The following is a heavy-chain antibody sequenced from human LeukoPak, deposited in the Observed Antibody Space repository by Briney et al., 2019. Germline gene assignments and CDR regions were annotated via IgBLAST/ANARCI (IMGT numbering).Heavy chain of an antibody. D-gene: IGHD1-20*01. Sequence: SETLSLTCAVYGGSFSGYYWSWIRQPPGKGLEWIGSIYYSGSTYYNPSLKSRVTISVDTSKNQFSLKLSSVTAADTAVYYCARDWKNNWNDGDSNWFDPWGQGTLVTVSS. V-gene: IGHV4-34*01. J-gene: IGHJ5*02. CDR2: IYYSGST. CDR1: GGSFSGYY. CDR3: ARDWKNNWNDGDSNWFDP.